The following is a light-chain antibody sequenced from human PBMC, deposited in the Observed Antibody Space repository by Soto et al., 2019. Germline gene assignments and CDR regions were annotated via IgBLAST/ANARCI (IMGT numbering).Light chain of an antibody. Sequence: QAVVTQEPSLTVSPGGTVTLTCGSSTGAVTGGLYTYWFQQKPGQAPRTLIYDTSDKHSWTPARFSGSLLGGKAALTLSGAQSEDEAEYYCLLSYSGSRVFGGGTQLTVL. V-gene: IGLV7-46*01. CDR2: DTS. CDR3: LLSYSGSRV. J-gene: IGLJ2*01. CDR1: TGAVTGGLY.